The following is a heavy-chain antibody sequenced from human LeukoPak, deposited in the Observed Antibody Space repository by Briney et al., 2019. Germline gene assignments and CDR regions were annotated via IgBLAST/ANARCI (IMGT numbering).Heavy chain of an antibody. CDR1: GGSIGSSDYY. CDR2: MYSNGRT. D-gene: IGHD3-10*01. J-gene: IGHJ6*02. Sequence: SETLSLTCTVSGGSIGSSDYYWGSSRQPPGKGLEWIGSMYSNGRTHYSPSLEGPVPISVDTSKNHFSLKLSSVTAADTALYYCALTYCFGSGNPTSLDSYYYYGTDVWGQGTTVIVSS. V-gene: IGHV4-39*01. CDR3: ALTYCFGSGNPTSLDSYYYYGTDV.